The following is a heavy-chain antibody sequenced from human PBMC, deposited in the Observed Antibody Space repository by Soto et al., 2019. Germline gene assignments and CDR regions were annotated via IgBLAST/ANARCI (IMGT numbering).Heavy chain of an antibody. Sequence: SETLSLTCTVSGASISGFYWSWIRKSAGKGLEWIGRIYATGATDYNPSLKSRVMMSVDTSKKQFSLKLRSVTAADTAVYYCVRDGTKTLRDWFDPWGQGISVTVSS. D-gene: IGHD1-1*01. J-gene: IGHJ5*02. CDR2: IYATGAT. V-gene: IGHV4-4*07. CDR1: GASISGFY. CDR3: VRDGTKTLRDWFDP.